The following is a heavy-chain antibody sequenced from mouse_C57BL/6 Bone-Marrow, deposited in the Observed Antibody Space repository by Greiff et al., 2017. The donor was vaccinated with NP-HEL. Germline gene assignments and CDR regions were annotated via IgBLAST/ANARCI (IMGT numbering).Heavy chain of an antibody. V-gene: IGHV1-50*01. CDR1: GYTFTSYW. CDR3: ARGGVRGY. D-gene: IGHD2-2*01. Sequence: QVQLKQPGAELVKPGASVKLSCKASGYTFTSYWMQWVKQRPGQGLEWIGEIDPSDSNTNYNQKFKGKATLTVDTSSSTADMQLSSLTSEDSAVYYCARGGVRGYWGQGTTLTVSS. J-gene: IGHJ2*01. CDR2: IDPSDSNT.